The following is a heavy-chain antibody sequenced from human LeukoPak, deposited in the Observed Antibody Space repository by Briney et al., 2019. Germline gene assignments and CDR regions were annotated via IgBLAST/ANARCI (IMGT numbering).Heavy chain of an antibody. Sequence: SETLSLTCTVSGVSISSYYWSWIRQPPGKGLEWIGYIYSSGSTNYNPSLKTRITISVYMSKKHFSLRLSSVTAADTAVYYCARHADSGSGYYDYWGQGVLVTVSS. J-gene: IGHJ4*02. V-gene: IGHV4-59*08. D-gene: IGHD3-3*01. CDR3: ARHADSGSGYYDY. CDR2: IYSSGST. CDR1: GVSISSYY.